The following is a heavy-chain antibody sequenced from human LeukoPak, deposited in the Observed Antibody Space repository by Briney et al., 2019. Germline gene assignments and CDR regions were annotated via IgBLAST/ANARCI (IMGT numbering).Heavy chain of an antibody. V-gene: IGHV3-74*01. D-gene: IGHD3-22*01. CDR2: ISSDGSSI. J-gene: IGHJ4*02. Sequence: GGSLRLSCAASGFTFNTYWIHWVRQAPGKGLVWVPRISSDGSSISYADSVKGRFTISRDNAKNTLYLQMNSLRAEDTAVYYCARGGYHDSSGYYPLDYWGQGTLVTVSS. CDR1: GFTFNTYW. CDR3: ARGGYHDSSGYYPLDY.